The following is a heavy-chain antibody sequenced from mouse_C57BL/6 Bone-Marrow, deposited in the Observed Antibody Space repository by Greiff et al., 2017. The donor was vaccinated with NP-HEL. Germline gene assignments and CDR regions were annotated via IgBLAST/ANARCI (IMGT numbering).Heavy chain of an antibody. V-gene: IGHV1-80*01. CDR3: ARRSYYSNYVKGRRGWYFDV. Sequence: QVHVKQSGAELVKPGASVKISCKASGYAFSSYWMNWVKQRPGKGLEWIGKIYPGDGDTNYNGKFKGKATLTADKSSSTAYMQLSSLTSEDSAVYFCARRSYYSNYVKGRRGWYFDVWGTGTTVTVSS. CDR2: IYPGDGDT. D-gene: IGHD2-5*01. CDR1: GYAFSSYW. J-gene: IGHJ1*03.